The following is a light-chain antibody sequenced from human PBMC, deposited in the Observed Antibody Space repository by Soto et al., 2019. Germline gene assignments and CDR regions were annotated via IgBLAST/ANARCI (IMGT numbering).Light chain of an antibody. CDR3: QQANSFPPT. CDR2: AAS. Sequence: DIQMTQSPSSVSASVGDRVTITCRASQDISTWLAWYQQKPGEAPKLLISAASSLQTGVPSRFSGSGSATDFTLTTNSLQPEDFATYFCQQANSFPPTFGQGTKVEV. V-gene: IGKV1-12*01. J-gene: IGKJ1*01. CDR1: QDISTW.